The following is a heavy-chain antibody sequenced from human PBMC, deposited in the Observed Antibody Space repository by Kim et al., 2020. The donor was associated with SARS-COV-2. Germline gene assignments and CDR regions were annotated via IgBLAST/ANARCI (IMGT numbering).Heavy chain of an antibody. CDR2: IKSEGTGI. J-gene: IGHJ6*02. Sequence: GGSLRLSCAASGFTVTNYWMHWVRQAPGNGLVWVSRIKSEGTGISYADSVKGRFTISRDNANNTLYLQMNNLRAEDTAVYYCASDTVLYGLDVWGQGTTVTVSS. D-gene: IGHD4-4*01. CDR1: GFTVTNYW. V-gene: IGHV3-74*01. CDR3: ASDTVLYGLDV.